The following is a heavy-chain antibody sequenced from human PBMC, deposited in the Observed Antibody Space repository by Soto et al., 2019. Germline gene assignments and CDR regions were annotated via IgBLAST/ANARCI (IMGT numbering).Heavy chain of an antibody. D-gene: IGHD3-9*01. CDR2: IYYSGST. J-gene: IGHJ2*01. CDR3: AKTGPYDILTYWYFDL. Sequence: PSETLSLTCTVSGGSISSSSYYWGWIRQPPGKGLEWIGSIYYSGSTYYNPSLKSRVTISVDTSKNQFSLKLSSVTAADTAVYYCAKTGPYDILTYWYFDLWGRGTLVTAPQ. CDR1: GGSISSSSYY. V-gene: IGHV4-39*01.